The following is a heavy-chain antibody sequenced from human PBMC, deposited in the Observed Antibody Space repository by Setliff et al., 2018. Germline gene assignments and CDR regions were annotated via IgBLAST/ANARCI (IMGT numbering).Heavy chain of an antibody. D-gene: IGHD1-1*01. Sequence: PGESLKISCQASGYNFANHWIAWVRLVPGKGLEYMGRIDPGDSYADYSPSFEGLVTISADKSRTTVYLQWTSLQASDTALYLCARLGRERSTFAWLDAWGQGTQVTVSS. V-gene: IGHV5-10-1*01. CDR3: ARLGRERSTFAWLDA. CDR2: IDPGDSYA. J-gene: IGHJ5*02. CDR1: GYNFANHW.